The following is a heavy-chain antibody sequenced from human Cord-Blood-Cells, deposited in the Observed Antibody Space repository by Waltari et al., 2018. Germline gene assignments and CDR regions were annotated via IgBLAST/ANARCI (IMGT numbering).Heavy chain of an antibody. D-gene: IGHD4-4*01. CDR3: ARNAPSSAVTTGIEGDYYYYMDV. Sequence: QVQLVQSGAEVKKPGASVKVSCKASGYTFTSYGISWVRQAPGQGLEWMGWISAYNGNTNYAQKLQGRGTMTPDTSTSTAYMELRSLRSDDTAVYYWARNAPSSAVTTGIEGDYYYYMDVWGKGTTVTVSS. CDR1: GYTFTSYG. V-gene: IGHV1-18*04. J-gene: IGHJ6*03. CDR2: ISAYNGNT.